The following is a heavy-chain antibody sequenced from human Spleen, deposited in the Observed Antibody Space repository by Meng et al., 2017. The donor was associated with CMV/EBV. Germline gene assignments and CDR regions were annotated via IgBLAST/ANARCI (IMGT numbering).Heavy chain of an antibody. CDR2: IYWDDDK. J-gene: IGHJ4*02. CDR3: AHRSHGARFGY. V-gene: IGHV2-5*02. D-gene: IGHD4-17*01. Sequence: QITLKESGPTLVKPXXXXTLTCTFSGFSLSTSGVGVGWIRQPPGKALEWLALIYWDDDKRYSPSLKSRLTITKDTSKNQVVLTMTNMDPVDTATYYCAHRSHGARFGYWGQGTLVTVAS. CDR1: GFSLSTSGVG.